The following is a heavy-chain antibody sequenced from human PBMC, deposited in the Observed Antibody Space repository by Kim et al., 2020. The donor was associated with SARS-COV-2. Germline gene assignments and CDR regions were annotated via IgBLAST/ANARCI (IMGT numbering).Heavy chain of an antibody. D-gene: IGHD6-19*01. Sequence: SETLSLTCTVSGGSISSSSYYWGWIRQPPGKGLEWIGSIYYSGSTYYNPSLKSRVTISVDTSKNQFSLKLSSVTAADTAVYYCARPRDYGLDSSGWYSNLGWFDPWGQGTLVTVSS. CDR3: ARPRDYGLDSSGWYSNLGWFDP. CDR1: GGSISSSSYY. J-gene: IGHJ5*02. V-gene: IGHV4-39*01. CDR2: IYYSGST.